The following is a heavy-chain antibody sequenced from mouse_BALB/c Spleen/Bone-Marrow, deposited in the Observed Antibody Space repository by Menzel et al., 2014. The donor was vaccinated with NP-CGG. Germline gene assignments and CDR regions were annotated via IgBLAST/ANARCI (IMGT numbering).Heavy chain of an antibody. CDR1: GFTFSSYG. J-gene: IGHJ3*01. D-gene: IGHD2-4*01. CDR3: ARRDYDYDGPRFAY. CDR2: ISSGGSYT. Sequence: DVQLQESGGDLVKPGGSLKLSCAASGFTFSSYGVSWVRQTPDKRLEWVATISSGGSYTYYPDSVKGRFTISRDNAKNTLYLQMSSLKSEDTAMYYCARRDYDYDGPRFAYWGQGTLVTVSA. V-gene: IGHV5-6*01.